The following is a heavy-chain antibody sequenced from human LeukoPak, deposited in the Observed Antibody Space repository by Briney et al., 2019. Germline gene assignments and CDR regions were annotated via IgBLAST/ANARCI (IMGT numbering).Heavy chain of an antibody. V-gene: IGHV3-48*03. J-gene: IGHJ4*02. CDR2: IASDGSI. Sequence: PGGSLRLSCAVSGFIVSSCEMNWVRQAPGKGLQWISFIASDGSIEYADSVKGRFTLSRDNAKNSLYLQMNSLRAEDTAVYYCASSLKYDILTGYYLWGQGTLVTVSS. D-gene: IGHD3-9*01. CDR3: ASSLKYDILTGYYL. CDR1: GFIVSSCE.